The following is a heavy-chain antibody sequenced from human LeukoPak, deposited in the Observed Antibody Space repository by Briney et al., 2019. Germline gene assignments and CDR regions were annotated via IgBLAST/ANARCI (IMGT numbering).Heavy chain of an antibody. CDR3: ARWFYGHDYNWFDP. CDR1: DVSISTKSYY. D-gene: IGHD3-10*01. CDR2: VYYTGST. V-gene: IGHV4-39*07. Sequence: SETLSLTCAVSDVSISTKSYYWGWVRQPPGKGLEWIGNVYYTGSTDYTPSLKSRVTMSVDMSKDQFSLRLNSVTAADAAVYYCARWFYGHDYNWFDPWGQGTLVTVSS. J-gene: IGHJ5*02.